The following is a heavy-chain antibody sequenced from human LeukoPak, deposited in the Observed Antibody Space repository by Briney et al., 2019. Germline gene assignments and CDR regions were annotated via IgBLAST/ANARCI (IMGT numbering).Heavy chain of an antibody. V-gene: IGHV4-34*01. CDR1: GGSFSGYY. CDR2: INHSGST. J-gene: IGHJ6*02. CDR3: ARGQYYYGMDV. Sequence: SETLSLTCAVYGGSFSGYYWSWVRQPPGKGLEWIGEINHSGSTNYNPSLNSRVTISVDTSKNQFSLKLSSVTAADTAVYYCARGQYYYGMDVWGQGTTVTVSS.